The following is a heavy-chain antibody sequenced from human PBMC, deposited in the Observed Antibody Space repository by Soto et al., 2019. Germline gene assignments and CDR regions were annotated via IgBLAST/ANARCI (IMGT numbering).Heavy chain of an antibody. CDR3: ARPELVHNWFDP. CDR2: MNPNSGNT. V-gene: IGHV1-8*01. D-gene: IGHD6-13*01. CDR1: GYTFTSYD. Sequence: QVQPVQSGAEVKKPGASVKVSCKASGYTFTSYDINWVRQATGQGLEWMGWMNPNSGNTGYAQKFQGRVTMTRNTSISTAYMELSSLRSEDTAVYYCARPELVHNWFDPWGQGTLDTVSS. J-gene: IGHJ5*02.